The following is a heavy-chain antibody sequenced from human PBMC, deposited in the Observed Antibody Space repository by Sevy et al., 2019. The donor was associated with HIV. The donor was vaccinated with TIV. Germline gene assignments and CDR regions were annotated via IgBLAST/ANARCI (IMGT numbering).Heavy chain of an antibody. V-gene: IGHV3-7*01. J-gene: IGHJ4*02. Sequence: GGSLRLSCAASGFTLSNYWMSWVRQAPGKGLEWVANIKQDGRDKYYVDSVKGRFTISRDNAKNSRYLQMNSLRAEDTAVYYCARDLFGGSYNENYWGQGTLVTVSS. D-gene: IGHD1-26*01. CDR2: IKQDGRDK. CDR1: GFTLSNYW. CDR3: ARDLFGGSYNENY.